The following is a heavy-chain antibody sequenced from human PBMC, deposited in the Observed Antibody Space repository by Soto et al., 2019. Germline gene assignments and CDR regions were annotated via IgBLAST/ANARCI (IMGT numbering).Heavy chain of an antibody. CDR3: ARVPDSSSWYGGSRLVNWFDP. Sequence: SVKVSCKASGGTFSSYAISWVRQAPGQGLEWMGGIIPIFGTANYAQKFQGRVTITADESTSTSYMELSSLRSEDTAVYYCARVPDSSSWYGGSRLVNWFDPWGQGTLVTVSS. V-gene: IGHV1-69*13. CDR2: IIPIFGTA. CDR1: GGTFSSYA. D-gene: IGHD6-13*01. J-gene: IGHJ5*02.